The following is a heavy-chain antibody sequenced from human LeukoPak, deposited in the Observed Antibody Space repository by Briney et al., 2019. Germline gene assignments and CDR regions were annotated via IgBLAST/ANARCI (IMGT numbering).Heavy chain of an antibody. J-gene: IGHJ4*02. CDR3: VGDPGDY. CDR1: TFTFSDYY. CDR2: IKHDGAEK. V-gene: IGHV3-7*01. Sequence: GGSLRLSCAASTFTFSDYYMTWIRQAPGKGLEWVAHIKHDGAEKYYVDSVKGRFTISRDNAKNSLYLQMTTLRAEDTAVYYCVGDPGDYWGQGTLVSVSS.